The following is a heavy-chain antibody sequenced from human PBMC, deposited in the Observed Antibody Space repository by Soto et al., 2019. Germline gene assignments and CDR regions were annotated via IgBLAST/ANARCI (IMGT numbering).Heavy chain of an antibody. CDR2: IGGSGGTT. D-gene: IGHD2-8*01. Sequence: TGGSLRLSCAASGFTFSSYAMSWVRQAPGKGLEWVSAIGGSGGTTYYADSVKGRFTVSRDNSKNTLYLQVNSLRAEDTAVYYWAKIMVSAGLDYWGQGTLVTVSS. V-gene: IGHV3-23*01. CDR3: AKIMVSAGLDY. J-gene: IGHJ4*02. CDR1: GFTFSSYA.